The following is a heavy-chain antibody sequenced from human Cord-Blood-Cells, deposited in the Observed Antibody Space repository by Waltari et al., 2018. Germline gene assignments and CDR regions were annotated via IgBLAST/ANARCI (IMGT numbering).Heavy chain of an antibody. D-gene: IGHD2-21*01. J-gene: IGHJ3*02. CDR1: RYTFTSHS. CDR3: ARLRLVIWGAFDI. CDR2: INPNSGGT. Sequence: QLQRVQSGAEAKKPGASVTVSCPASRYTFTSHSMHWSRQDPGQGLEWMGWINPNSGGTNYAQKFQGRVTMTRDTSISTAYMELSRLRSDDTAVYYCARLRLVIWGAFDIWGQGTMVTVSS. V-gene: IGHV1-2*02.